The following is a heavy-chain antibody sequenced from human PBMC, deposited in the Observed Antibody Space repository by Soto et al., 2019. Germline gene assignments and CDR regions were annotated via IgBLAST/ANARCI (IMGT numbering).Heavy chain of an antibody. V-gene: IGHV4-59*08. D-gene: IGHD6-19*01. CDR3: TRHTTSGWYQIVN. CDR1: GGSISNYY. CDR2: IYNSGSS. Sequence: LSLTCTLSGGSISNYYWSWLRQPPGKGLEWIGCIYNSGSSIYNPSVKSRVTMSVDTSKNQFSLKLASVTAADTAVYYCTRHTTSGWYQIVNWGRGTLVTVSS. J-gene: IGHJ4*02.